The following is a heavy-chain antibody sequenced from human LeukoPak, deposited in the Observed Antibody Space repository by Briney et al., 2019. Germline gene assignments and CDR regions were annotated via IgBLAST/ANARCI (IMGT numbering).Heavy chain of an antibody. Sequence: PGRSLRLSCAASGFTFDDYAMHWVRQAPGKGLEWVSGISWNSGSIGYADSVKGRFTISRDNAKNSLYLQMNSLRAEDTALYYCAKDMGDEVVVAALSTAYYYYYGMDVWAKGPRSPSP. CDR3: AKDMGDEVVVAALSTAYYYYYGMDV. D-gene: IGHD2-15*01. J-gene: IGHJ6*02. V-gene: IGHV3-9*01. CDR1: GFTFDDYA. CDR2: ISWNSGSI.